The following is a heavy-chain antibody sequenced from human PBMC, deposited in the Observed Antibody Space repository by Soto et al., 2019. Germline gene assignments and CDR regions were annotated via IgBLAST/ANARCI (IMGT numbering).Heavy chain of an antibody. CDR2: ITWDSGTI. Sequence: EVQLVESGGGLVQPGRSLRLSCAASGFTFDDYAMHWVRQAPGKGLEWVSGITWDSGTIAYADSVKGRFTISRDNAKNSLYLQMNSLRPEDTALYYCAKDSSDFFGSGSYCCPDSWGQGTPVSASS. V-gene: IGHV3-9*01. CDR1: GFTFDDYA. CDR3: AKDSSDFFGSGSYCCPDS. J-gene: IGHJ4*02. D-gene: IGHD3-10*01.